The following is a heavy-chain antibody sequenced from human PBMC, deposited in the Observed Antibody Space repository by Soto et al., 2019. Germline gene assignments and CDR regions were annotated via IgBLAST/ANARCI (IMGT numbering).Heavy chain of an antibody. CDR3: ASILFWSAYYFDY. CDR1: GASISPYY. D-gene: IGHD3-3*01. CDR2: IFSSGNT. Sequence: SETLSLTCTVSGASISPYYWTWIRQPPGKGLEWIGYIFSSGNTNYNPSLKSRVTISVDTSKYQFSLKLSSVTAADTAVYYCASILFWSAYYFDYWGQGTLVTVSS. J-gene: IGHJ4*02. V-gene: IGHV4-59*01.